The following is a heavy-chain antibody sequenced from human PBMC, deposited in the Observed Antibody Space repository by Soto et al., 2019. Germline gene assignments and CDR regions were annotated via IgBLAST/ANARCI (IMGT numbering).Heavy chain of an antibody. Sequence: SVKVSCKASGGTFSSYAISWVRQAPGQGLGWMGGIIPIFGTANYVQKFQGRVTITADESTSTAYMELSSLRSEDTAVYYCARDKGIQLWSNYYYYGMDVWGQGTTVTVSS. D-gene: IGHD5-18*01. V-gene: IGHV1-69*13. J-gene: IGHJ6*02. CDR3: ARDKGIQLWSNYYYYGMDV. CDR2: IIPIFGTA. CDR1: GGTFSSYA.